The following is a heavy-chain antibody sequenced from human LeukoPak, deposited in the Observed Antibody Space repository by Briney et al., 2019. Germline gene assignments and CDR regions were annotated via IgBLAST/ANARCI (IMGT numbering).Heavy chain of an antibody. CDR2: INPNSGGT. J-gene: IGHJ3*02. D-gene: IGHD2-15*01. Sequence: ASVKVSCKASGYTFTGYYMHWVRQAPGQGLEWMGRINPNSGGTNYAQKFQGRVTMTRDTSISIAYMELSRLRSDDTAVYYCASLGYCSGGSCYSLRAFDIWGQGTMVTVSS. V-gene: IGHV1-2*06. CDR1: GYTFTGYY. CDR3: ASLGYCSGGSCYSLRAFDI.